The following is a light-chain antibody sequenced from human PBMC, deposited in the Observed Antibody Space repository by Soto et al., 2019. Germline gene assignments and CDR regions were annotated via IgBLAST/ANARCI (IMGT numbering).Light chain of an antibody. CDR2: SAS. CDR1: RGIGTA. J-gene: IGKJ4*01. Sequence: DIQLTQSQSSLSASVGDRVTLSCRPSRGIGTALAWYQQKPGTVPKLLIHSASTLQSGVPSRFSGSGSGTDFTLTISSLEPEDFAVYYCQQHTNWPLTFGGGTKVDI. CDR3: QQHTNWPLT. V-gene: IGKV1-27*01.